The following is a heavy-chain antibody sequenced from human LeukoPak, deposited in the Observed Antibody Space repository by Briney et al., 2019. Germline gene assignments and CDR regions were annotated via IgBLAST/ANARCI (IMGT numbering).Heavy chain of an antibody. D-gene: IGHD2-2*01. CDR1: GFTFSSYG. Sequence: GGSLRLSCAASGFTFSSYGMHWVRQAPGKGLEWVAIIRYDGSNKYYADSVKGRFTISRDNSKNTLYLQMSSLRAEDTALYFCAKDSRSGSSSATTYGMDVWGQGTTVTVSS. V-gene: IGHV3-30*02. J-gene: IGHJ6*02. CDR3: AKDSRSGSSSATTYGMDV. CDR2: IRYDGSNK.